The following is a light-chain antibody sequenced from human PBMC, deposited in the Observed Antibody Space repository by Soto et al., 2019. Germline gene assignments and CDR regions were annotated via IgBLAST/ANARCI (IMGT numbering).Light chain of an antibody. CDR2: AAS. Sequence: DIQLTQSPSFLSASLGDRVTITCRASQGISSYLAWYQQKPGKAPKLLIYAASTLQSGVPSRFSGSGSGTEFTLTISSLQPEDFATYYCQQVHSYPITFGHGTRLEIK. CDR3: QQVHSYPIT. CDR1: QGISSY. V-gene: IGKV1-9*01. J-gene: IGKJ5*01.